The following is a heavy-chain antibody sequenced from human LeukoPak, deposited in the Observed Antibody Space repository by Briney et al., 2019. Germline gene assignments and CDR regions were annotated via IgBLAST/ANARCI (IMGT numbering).Heavy chain of an antibody. CDR1: GGSISSSTYY. J-gene: IGHJ5*02. CDR3: ARLGRTYYDFWSGP. D-gene: IGHD3-3*01. CDR2: IYYRGST. Sequence: PSETLSLTCTVSGGSISSSTYYWGWIRQPPGEGLGWLGTIYYRGSTYYNPSLKSRVTISVHTSKNQFSLNLTSVTAPDTAVYYCARLGRTYYDFWSGPWGQGTLVTVSS. V-gene: IGHV4-39*01.